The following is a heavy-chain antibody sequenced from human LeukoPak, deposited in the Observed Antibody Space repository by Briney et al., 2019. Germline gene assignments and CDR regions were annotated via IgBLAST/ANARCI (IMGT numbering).Heavy chain of an antibody. J-gene: IGHJ4*02. V-gene: IGHV3-53*05. CDR2: IYTGGST. Sequence: GGSLRLSCAASGFTVSSNYMTWVRQAPGKGLEWVSFIYTGGSTYYEDSVKGRFTISRDNSKNKLYVQMNSLRGEDTAVYYCAREAYGEVYFDYWGQGTLVTVSS. D-gene: IGHD4/OR15-4a*01. CDR3: AREAYGEVYFDY. CDR1: GFTVSSNY.